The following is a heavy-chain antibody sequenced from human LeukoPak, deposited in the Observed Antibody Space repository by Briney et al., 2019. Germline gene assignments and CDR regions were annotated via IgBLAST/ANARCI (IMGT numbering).Heavy chain of an antibody. CDR1: GFTFDDYA. CDR3: AKAVTIGRLDLDY. CDR2: ISWNSGSI. J-gene: IGHJ4*02. V-gene: IGHV3-9*03. D-gene: IGHD4-17*01. Sequence: GGSLRLSCADSGFTFDDYAMHWVRQAPGKGLEWVSGISWNSGSIGYADSVKGRFTISRDNAKNSLYLQMNSLRAEDMALYYCAKAVTIGRLDLDYWGQGTLVTVSS.